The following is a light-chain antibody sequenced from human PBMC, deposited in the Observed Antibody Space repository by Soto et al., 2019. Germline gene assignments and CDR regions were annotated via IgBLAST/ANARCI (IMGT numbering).Light chain of an antibody. Sequence: QSALTQPRSVSGSPGQSVTISCTGTSSDVGIYNYVSWYQHHPGKAPKLIIYDVIKRPSGVPDRFSGSKSGSTASLTISGRQADDEADYYCCSYAATSTLVFGGGTKLTVL. J-gene: IGLJ3*02. V-gene: IGLV2-11*01. CDR3: CSYAATSTLV. CDR2: DVI. CDR1: SSDVGIYNY.